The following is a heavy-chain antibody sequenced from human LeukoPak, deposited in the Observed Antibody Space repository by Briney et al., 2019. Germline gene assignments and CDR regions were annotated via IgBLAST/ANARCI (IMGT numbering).Heavy chain of an antibody. CDR1: GYTFTGYY. V-gene: IGHV1-2*02. Sequence: ASVKVSCKASGYTFTGYYMHWVRQAPGQGLEWMGWINPNSGGTSYTQKFQGRVTMTRDTSVSTVYMELNRLTSDDTAVYYCARVASASYTNYYFNYWGQGTLVTVSS. D-gene: IGHD3-3*01. J-gene: IGHJ4*02. CDR3: ARVASASYTNYYFNY. CDR2: INPNSGGT.